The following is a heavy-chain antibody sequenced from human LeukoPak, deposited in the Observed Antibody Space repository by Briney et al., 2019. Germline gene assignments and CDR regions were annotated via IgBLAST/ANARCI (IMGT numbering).Heavy chain of an antibody. Sequence: GGSLRLSCAASGFTFSSYGVHWVRQAPGKGLEWVAVIWYDGSNKYYADSVKGRFTISRDNSKNTLYLQMNSLRAEDTAVYYCARDTDPYSSGYPDVTPIDYWGQGTLVTVSS. V-gene: IGHV3-33*01. D-gene: IGHD3-22*01. CDR1: GFTFSSYG. J-gene: IGHJ4*02. CDR2: IWYDGSNK. CDR3: ARDTDPYSSGYPDVTPIDY.